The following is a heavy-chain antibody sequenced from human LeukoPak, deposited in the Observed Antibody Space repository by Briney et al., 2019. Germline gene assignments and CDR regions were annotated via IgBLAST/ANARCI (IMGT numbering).Heavy chain of an antibody. CDR3: ARDPYYYDSSGYYYEGSDY. Sequence: GGSLRLSCAASGFTVSSNYMSWVRQAPGKGLEWVSVIYSGGSTYYADSVKGRFTISRHNSKNTLYLQMNSLRAEDTAVYYCARDPYYYDSSGYYYEGSDYWGQGTLVTVSS. CDR2: IYSGGST. D-gene: IGHD3-22*01. CDR1: GFTVSSNY. V-gene: IGHV3-53*04. J-gene: IGHJ4*02.